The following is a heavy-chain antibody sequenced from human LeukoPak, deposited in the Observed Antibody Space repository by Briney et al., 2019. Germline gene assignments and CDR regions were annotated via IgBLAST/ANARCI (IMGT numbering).Heavy chain of an antibody. J-gene: IGHJ4*02. Sequence: PSETLSLTCTVSGGSISSGSYYWSWIRQPAGKGLEWIGRIYTSGSTNYNPSLKSRVTISVDESKNQFSLKLSSVTAADTAVYYCASRRYCSSTSCLWGRTYYFDYWGQGTLVTVSS. D-gene: IGHD2-2*01. CDR3: ASRRYCSSTSCLWGRTYYFDY. V-gene: IGHV4-61*02. CDR1: GGSISSGSYY. CDR2: IYTSGST.